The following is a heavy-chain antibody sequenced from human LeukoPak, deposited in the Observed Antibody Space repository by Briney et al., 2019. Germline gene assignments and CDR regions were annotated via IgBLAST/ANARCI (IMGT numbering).Heavy chain of an antibody. CDR3: ARDLQGEVGLIVGY. Sequence: ASVKVSCKASGYTFTGYYMHWVRQAPGQGLEWMGWINPNSGGTNYAQKFQGWVTMTRDTSISTAYMEPSRLRSDDTAVYYCARDLQGEVGLIVGYWGQGTLVTVSS. CDR2: INPNSGGT. D-gene: IGHD3-16*01. J-gene: IGHJ4*02. CDR1: GYTFTGYY. V-gene: IGHV1-2*04.